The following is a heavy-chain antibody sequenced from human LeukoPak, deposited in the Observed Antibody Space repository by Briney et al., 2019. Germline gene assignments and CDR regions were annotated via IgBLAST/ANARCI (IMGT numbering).Heavy chain of an antibody. CDR1: GGSISSSSYY. J-gene: IGHJ4*02. CDR2: IYYSGST. D-gene: IGHD1-26*01. CDR3: ARDLRLGGSYYWYYFDY. Sequence: TETLSLTCTVSGGSISSSSYYWGRIRQPPGKGLEWIGNIYYSGSTYYNPSLESRVTMSLDTSKDQFSLKLSSVTAADTAVYYCARDLRLGGSYYWYYFDYWGQGTLVTVSS. V-gene: IGHV4-39*07.